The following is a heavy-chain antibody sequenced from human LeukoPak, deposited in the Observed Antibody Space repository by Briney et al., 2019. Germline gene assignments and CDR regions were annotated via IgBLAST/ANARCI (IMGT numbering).Heavy chain of an antibody. CDR3: ARVDCSGGSCYFDY. V-gene: IGHV3-74*01. J-gene: IGHJ4*02. Sequence: GGSLRLTCAASGFTFSRYWMHWVRQTPGKGLVWVSRINSDGSSTRYADSVKGRFTISRDSAKNTLDLQMSSLRAEDTAVYYCARVDCSGGSCYFDYWGQGTLVTVSS. D-gene: IGHD2-15*01. CDR1: GFTFSRYW. CDR2: INSDGSST.